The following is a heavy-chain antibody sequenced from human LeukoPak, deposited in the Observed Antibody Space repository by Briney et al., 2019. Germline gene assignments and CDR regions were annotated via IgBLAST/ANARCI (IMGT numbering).Heavy chain of an antibody. Sequence: PGGCLRLSPAPSLVIPSIYAISSVPEARGKGGGCGSTIAGSGGSTYYADSVKGRFTISRDNSKHTVYLQINSLRADDTAVYYCAKDRSCINDVCHGDFDYWGQGTLVTVSS. CDR3: AKDRSCINDVCHGDFDY. CDR2: IAGSGGST. CDR1: LVIPSIYA. J-gene: IGHJ4*02. V-gene: IGHV3-23*01. D-gene: IGHD2-8*01.